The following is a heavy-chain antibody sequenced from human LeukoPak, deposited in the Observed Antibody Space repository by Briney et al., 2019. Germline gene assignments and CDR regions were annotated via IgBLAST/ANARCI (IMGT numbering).Heavy chain of an antibody. V-gene: IGHV4-59*08. CDR2: IFYSGST. Sequence: SETLPLTCTVSGGSISSYYWSWIRQPPGKGLEWIGYIFYSGSTNYNPSLKSRVTILVDTSKNQFSLKLSSVTAADTAVYYCARHGSVSSGALVWGQGTLVTVPS. J-gene: IGHJ4*02. D-gene: IGHD3-22*01. CDR3: ARHGSVSSGALV. CDR1: GGSISSYY.